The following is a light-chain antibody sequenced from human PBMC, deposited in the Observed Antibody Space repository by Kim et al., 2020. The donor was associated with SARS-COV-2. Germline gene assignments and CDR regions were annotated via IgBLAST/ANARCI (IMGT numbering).Light chain of an antibody. V-gene: IGKV3-15*01. J-gene: IGKJ1*01. Sequence: EIVMTQSPATLSVSPGERATLSCRASQSVSSSLAWYQQKPGQAPRLLIYSASARVTGIPARFSGSGSGTEFTLTISSLQSEDFAVYYCQQSIQWPRTFGQGTKVDIK. CDR2: SAS. CDR1: QSVSSS. CDR3: QQSIQWPRT.